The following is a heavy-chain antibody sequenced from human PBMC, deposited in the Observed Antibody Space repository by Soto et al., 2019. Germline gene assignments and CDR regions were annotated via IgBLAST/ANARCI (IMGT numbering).Heavy chain of an antibody. J-gene: IGHJ4*02. V-gene: IGHV3-53*02. CDR1: GFTVSSTY. Sequence: EVRLVETGGGWIQPGGSLKLSCAASGFTVSSTYMSWVRQAPGKGLEWVSVLYGGGTTYYAGSVKGRFTISRDNSKNTLYLQLDSLRAEDTAVYYCARHPPTSSWPTALDYWGQGALVTVSS. CDR3: ARHPPTSSWPTALDY. D-gene: IGHD6-13*01. CDR2: LYGGGTT.